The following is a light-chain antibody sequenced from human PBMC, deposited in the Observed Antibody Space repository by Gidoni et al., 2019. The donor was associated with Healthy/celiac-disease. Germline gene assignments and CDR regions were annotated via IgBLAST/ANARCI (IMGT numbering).Light chain of an antibody. CDR1: SSDVGGYNY. CDR2: DVR. V-gene: IGLV2-11*02. Sequence: QSAMTQPRSVSGSPGQSVTISCTGTSSDVGGYNYVSWYQQHPGKAPKLMIYDVRKRPSGVPDRFSGSKSGNTASLTISGLQADDEADYYCCSYAGSYTLVVFGRGTKLTVL. J-gene: IGLJ2*01. CDR3: CSYAGSYTLVV.